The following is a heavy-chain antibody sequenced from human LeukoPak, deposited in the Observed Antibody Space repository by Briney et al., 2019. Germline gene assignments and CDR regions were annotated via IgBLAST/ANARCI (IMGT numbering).Heavy chain of an antibody. Sequence: SQTLSLTCAVSGGPFSGYFWSWIRQSSGKGLEWIGEIHNSGTTNYNPSLNSRVTISEDTSNNQFYLTLSTVTAADTAVYYCARRYYYNLGSFPFDFWGQGTLVTVSS. V-gene: IGHV4-34*01. CDR3: ARRYYYNLGSFPFDF. CDR1: GGPFSGYF. CDR2: IHNSGTT. D-gene: IGHD3-10*01. J-gene: IGHJ4*02.